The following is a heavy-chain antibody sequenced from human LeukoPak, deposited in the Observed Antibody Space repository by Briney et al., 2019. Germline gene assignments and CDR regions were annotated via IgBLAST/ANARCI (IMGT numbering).Heavy chain of an antibody. V-gene: IGHV3-33*08. Sequence: PGGSLRLSCVASGFIVSSNYMSWVRQAPGKGLEWLAVIWYDGTNKYYADSVKGRFTISRDNSKNTLYLQVNSLRDEDTAVYYCARDGATTGEFDYWGQGILVTVSS. D-gene: IGHD4-17*01. CDR2: IWYDGTNK. J-gene: IGHJ4*02. CDR3: ARDGATTGEFDY. CDR1: GFIVSSNY.